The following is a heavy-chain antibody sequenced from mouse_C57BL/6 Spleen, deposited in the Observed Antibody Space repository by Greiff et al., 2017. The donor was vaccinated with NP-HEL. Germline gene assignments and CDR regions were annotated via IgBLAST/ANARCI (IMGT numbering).Heavy chain of an antibody. CDR3: ARRWTTDWYFDV. CDR1: GYTFTDYN. J-gene: IGHJ1*03. Sequence: EVQLQQSGPELVKPGASVKMSCKASGYTFTDYNMHWVKQSHGKSLEWIGYINPNNGGTSYNQKFKGKATLTVNKSSSTAYMELRSLTSEDSAVYYCARRWTTDWYFDVWGTGTTVTVSS. V-gene: IGHV1-22*01. CDR2: INPNNGGT. D-gene: IGHD1-1*01.